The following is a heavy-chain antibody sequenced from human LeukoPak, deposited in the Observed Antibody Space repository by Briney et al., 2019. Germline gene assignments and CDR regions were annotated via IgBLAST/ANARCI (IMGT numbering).Heavy chain of an antibody. J-gene: IGHJ4*02. CDR3: AMTNSSDWYYFDY. Sequence: GESLKISCKASGYSFTTYWIGWVRQVPGKGLEWMGIIYPGDSDTRYSPSFQGQVTISADKSISTAYLQWSSLKASDTAMYYCAMTNSSDWYYFDYWGQGTLVTVSS. CDR1: GYSFTTYW. D-gene: IGHD6-19*01. CDR2: IYPGDSDT. V-gene: IGHV5-51*01.